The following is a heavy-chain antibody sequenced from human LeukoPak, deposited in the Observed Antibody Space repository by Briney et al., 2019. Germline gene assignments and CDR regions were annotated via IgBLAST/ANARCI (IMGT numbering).Heavy chain of an antibody. J-gene: IGHJ4*02. Sequence: ASVKVSCKASGYTFTSYYMHWVRQAPGQGLEWMGWINTNTGNPTYAQGFTGRFVFSLDTSVSTAYLQISSLKAEDTAVYYCHAVDTAMIFDYWGQGTLVTVSS. V-gene: IGHV7-4-1*02. CDR2: INTNTGNP. D-gene: IGHD5-18*01. CDR3: HAVDTAMIFDY. CDR1: GYTFTSYY.